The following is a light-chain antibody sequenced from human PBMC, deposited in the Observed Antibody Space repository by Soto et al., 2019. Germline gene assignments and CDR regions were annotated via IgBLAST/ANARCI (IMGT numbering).Light chain of an antibody. J-gene: IGKJ2*01. CDR2: AAS. CDR1: QSRSNH. CDR3: KQSYSSVMIT. Sequence: DIQMTQSPSSLSASVGDRVTVTCRASQSRSNHLNWYQQKPGKAPKLLIYAASSLQTGLPSRFSGSGSGTDYTLTISNLQPTDFATYDGKQSYSSVMITFGQGTKLEIK. V-gene: IGKV1-39*01.